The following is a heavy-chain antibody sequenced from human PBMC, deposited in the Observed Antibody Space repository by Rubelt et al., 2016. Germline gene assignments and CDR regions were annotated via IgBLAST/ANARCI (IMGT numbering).Heavy chain of an antibody. CDR1: GGSISSSTYY. CDR2: IYYSGST. D-gene: IGHD2-15*01. Sequence: QLQLQESGPGLVKASETLSLTCSVSGGSISSSTYYWGWIRQPPGKGLEWIGTIYYSGSTNYNPSLKSRVTISLDTSKNQFSLKLVSVTAADTSVYYCASCGGSYNADYYYGIDVGGQGTTVTVSS. CDR3: ASCGGSYNADYYYGIDV. V-gene: IGHV4-39*07. J-gene: IGHJ6*02.